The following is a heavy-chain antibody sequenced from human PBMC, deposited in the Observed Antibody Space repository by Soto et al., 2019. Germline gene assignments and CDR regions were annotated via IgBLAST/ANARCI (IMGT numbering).Heavy chain of an antibody. Sequence: QVQLVESGGGVVQPGGSLRLSCAASGFTFRNHAMHWVRQAPGKGLECLAVIAYDGSNYLYRDSVKGRFTLSRDNCKNTLYLHMSRLRSEDTGVYYCARGAREYILVVVVARPGEYGIDIWGQGTTVTVSS. CDR2: IAYDGSNY. V-gene: IGHV3-30-3*01. D-gene: IGHD2-15*01. J-gene: IGHJ6*02. CDR3: ARGAREYILVVVVARPGEYGIDI. CDR1: GFTFRNHA.